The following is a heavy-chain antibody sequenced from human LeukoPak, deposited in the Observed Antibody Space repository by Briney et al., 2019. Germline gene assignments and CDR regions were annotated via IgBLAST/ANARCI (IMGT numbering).Heavy chain of an antibody. D-gene: IGHD4-17*01. CDR2: ISGGAGTP. J-gene: IGHJ4*02. Sequence: GGSLRLSCATSGFTFSNYAMSWVRQAPGKGLEWVSGISGGAGTPYYADSVKGRFTIARDNSTNTLYLQMSSLRAEDTAVYYCAKSRTTVITIAYFGYWGKGTLVTVSS. CDR3: AKSRTTVITIAYFGY. CDR1: GFTFSNYA. V-gene: IGHV3-23*01.